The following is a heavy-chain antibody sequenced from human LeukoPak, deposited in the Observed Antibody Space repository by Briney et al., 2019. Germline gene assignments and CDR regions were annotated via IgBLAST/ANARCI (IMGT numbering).Heavy chain of an antibody. Sequence: GGSLRLSCAASGFTFSSYSMNWVRQAPGKGLEWVSYISSSSSTIYYADSVKGRFTISRDNAKNSLYLQMNSPRDEDTAVYYCARRYNWNDRVFDYWGQGTLVTVSS. J-gene: IGHJ4*02. CDR3: ARRYNWNDRVFDY. D-gene: IGHD1-20*01. CDR2: ISSSSSTI. CDR1: GFTFSSYS. V-gene: IGHV3-48*02.